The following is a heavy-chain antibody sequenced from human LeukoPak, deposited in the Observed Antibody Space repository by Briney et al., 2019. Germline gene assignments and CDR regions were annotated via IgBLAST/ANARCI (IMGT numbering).Heavy chain of an antibody. CDR3: AKEGAGVCSTPSCPASAFDV. V-gene: IGHV3-30*02. J-gene: IGHJ3*01. CDR2: IRFDESEK. D-gene: IGHD2-2*01. CDR1: GFTFSTYY. Sequence: GGSLRLSCAASGFTFSTYYMHWVRQAPGKGLEWVALIRFDESEKFYADSVKSRFTISRDNSKNTLYLQMNSLRAEDTAVYYCAKEGAGVCSTPSCPASAFDVWGQGTMIIVSS.